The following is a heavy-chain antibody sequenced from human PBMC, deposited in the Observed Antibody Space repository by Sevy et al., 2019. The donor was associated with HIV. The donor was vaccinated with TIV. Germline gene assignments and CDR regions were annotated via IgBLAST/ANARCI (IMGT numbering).Heavy chain of an antibody. D-gene: IGHD3-3*01. CDR3: SRGDFCFWNGHVADLYYFDQ. CDR2: IDPSGGRS. V-gene: IGHV1-46*02. J-gene: IGHJ4*02. CDR1: GYPFNSLY. Sequence: ASVKVSCKASGYPFNSLYMHWIRQAPGQGLEWMGIIDPSGGRSIYAQKFQDRVTMSRDTSTSTIYMELRSLRSDDTAVYYCSRGDFCFWNGHVADLYYFDQWGQGTPVTVSS.